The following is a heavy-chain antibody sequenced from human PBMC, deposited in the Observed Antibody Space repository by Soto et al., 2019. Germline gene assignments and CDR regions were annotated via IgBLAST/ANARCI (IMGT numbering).Heavy chain of an antibody. CDR3: ARVIRGYSYGHFDF. J-gene: IGHJ4*02. CDR2: VVPLSGAT. Sequence: QVQLVQSGAELKKPGSSVRVSCKASGGTFTKYAFSWVRQAPGQGLEWMGGVVPLSGATNYAQNFQGRVWITADTSTPAAYMELCSLRSEDTAIDYCARVIRGYSYGHFDFWGQGTLVTVSS. D-gene: IGHD5-18*01. V-gene: IGHV1-69*06. CDR1: GGTFTKYA.